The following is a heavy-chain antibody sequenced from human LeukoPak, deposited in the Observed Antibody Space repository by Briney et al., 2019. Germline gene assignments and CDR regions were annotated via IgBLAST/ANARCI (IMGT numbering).Heavy chain of an antibody. D-gene: IGHD2-21*01. CDR1: GGSISSYY. J-gene: IGHJ3*02. V-gene: IGHV4-59*12. CDR2: IYYSGST. CDR3: ARESDKGYAFDI. Sequence: SETLFLTCTVSGGSISSYYWSWIRQPPGKGLEWIGYIYYSGSTNYNPSLKSRVTISVDTSKNQFSLKLSSVTAADTAVYYCARESDKGYAFDIWGQGTMVTVSS.